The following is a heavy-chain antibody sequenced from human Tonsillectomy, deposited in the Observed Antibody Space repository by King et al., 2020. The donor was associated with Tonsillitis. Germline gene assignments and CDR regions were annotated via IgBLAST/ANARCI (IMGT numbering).Heavy chain of an antibody. Sequence: VQLVESGGGLVQPGGSLRLSCAASGFTFDKYAMSWVRQAPGKGLEWVSGIGGSGGKTYYADSVKGRFTISRDSSNNTQYLQMNSLRAEDTAVYYWAKQFVLTAAMPYTWFDPWGQGTLVTVSS. D-gene: IGHD2-2*01. CDR1: GFTFDKYA. J-gene: IGHJ5*02. CDR3: AKQFVLTAAMPYTWFDP. CDR2: IGGSGGKT. V-gene: IGHV3-23*04.